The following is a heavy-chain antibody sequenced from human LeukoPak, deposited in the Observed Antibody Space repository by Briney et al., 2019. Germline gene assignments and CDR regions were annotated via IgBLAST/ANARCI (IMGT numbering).Heavy chain of an antibody. CDR2: IYSGGST. V-gene: IGHV3-66*01. CDR3: ARDSGVDDAFDI. Sequence: GGSLRLSCAASGFTFSSYAMSWVRQAPGKGLEWVSVIYSGGSTYYADSVKGRFTISRDNSKNTLYLQMNSLRAEDTAVYYCARDSGVDDAFDIWGQGTMVTVSS. CDR1: GFTFSSYA. D-gene: IGHD2-15*01. J-gene: IGHJ3*02.